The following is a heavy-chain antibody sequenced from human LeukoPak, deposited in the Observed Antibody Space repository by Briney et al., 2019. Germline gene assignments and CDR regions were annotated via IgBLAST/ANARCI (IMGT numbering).Heavy chain of an antibody. V-gene: IGHV3-74*01. Sequence: GGSLRLSCEASGFTFSNTWMHWVRQGPGKGLLWVSRIESGGTTIYAEPVKGRFTISRDNAKNTMYLQMNSLRAEDTAVYYCARARSIVGVSPFQHWGQGTLVIVSS. CDR1: GFTFSNTW. CDR2: IESGGTT. CDR3: ARARSIVGVSPFQH. J-gene: IGHJ1*01. D-gene: IGHD1-26*01.